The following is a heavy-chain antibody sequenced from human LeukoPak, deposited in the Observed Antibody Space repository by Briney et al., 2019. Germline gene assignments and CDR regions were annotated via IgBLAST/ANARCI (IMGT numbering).Heavy chain of an antibody. CDR1: GFTFSSNA. V-gene: IGHV3-23*01. CDR3: AKRAVAGTGDFDY. Sequence: GGSLRLSCAASGFTFSSNAMCWVRQAPGKGLEWVSLISDGGGSSYYADSVKGRFTISRDNSKTTLYLQMNSLRAEDTAVYYCAKRAVAGTGDFDYWGQGTLVTVSS. D-gene: IGHD6-19*01. CDR2: ISDGGGSS. J-gene: IGHJ4*02.